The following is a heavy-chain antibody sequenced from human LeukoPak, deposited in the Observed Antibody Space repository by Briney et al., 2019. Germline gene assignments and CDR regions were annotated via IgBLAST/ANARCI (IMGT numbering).Heavy chain of an antibody. V-gene: IGHV3-48*03. CDR1: GFTFSSYE. CDR2: ISSSGSTI. D-gene: IGHD5-18*01. Sequence: GGSLRLSCAASGFTFSSYEMNWVRQAPGKGLEWVSYISSSGSTIYYADSVKGRFTISRDNAKNSLYLQMNSLRAEDTAVYYCARGDTAMVDYYYYMDVWGKGTTVTISS. J-gene: IGHJ6*03. CDR3: ARGDTAMVDYYYYMDV.